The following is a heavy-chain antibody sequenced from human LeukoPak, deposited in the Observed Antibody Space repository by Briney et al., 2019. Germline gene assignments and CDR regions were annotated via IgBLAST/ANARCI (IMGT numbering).Heavy chain of an antibody. CDR1: GGSMNTYY. J-gene: IGHJ4*02. D-gene: IGHD5-12*01. CDR2: IYSSGSN. Sequence: PSETLSLTCTVSGGSMNTYYWSWIRQPPGKGLEWIGYIYSSGSNNYNPSLKRRVTMSVDTSKNQLYLNLSSVTAADTAVYYCARAYGGYRFDFWGQGSLVSVSS. CDR3: ARAYGGYRFDF. V-gene: IGHV4-59*01.